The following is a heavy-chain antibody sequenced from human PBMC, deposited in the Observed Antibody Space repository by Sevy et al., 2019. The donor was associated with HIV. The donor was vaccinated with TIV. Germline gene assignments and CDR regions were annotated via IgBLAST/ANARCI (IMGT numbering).Heavy chain of an antibody. CDR2: IYSGGST. V-gene: IGHV3-66*02. J-gene: IGHJ4*02. CDR1: GFTVSSNY. D-gene: IGHD2-2*01. Sequence: GGSLRLSCAASGFTVSSNYMSWVRQAPGKGLEWVSVIYSGGSTYYADSVKGRFTISRDNSKNTLYLQMNSLRAEDTAVYHCVRYCSSTSCYGALDYWGQGTLVTVSS. CDR3: VRYCSSTSCYGALDY.